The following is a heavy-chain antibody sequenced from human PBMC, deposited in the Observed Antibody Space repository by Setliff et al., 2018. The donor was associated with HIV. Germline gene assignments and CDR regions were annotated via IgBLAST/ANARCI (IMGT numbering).Heavy chain of an antibody. CDR2: ITIGSDIV. CDR1: GFTFSSYA. D-gene: IGHD3-22*01. Sequence: GGSLRLSCVASGFTFSSYAMHWVRQAPGKGLEWVSYITIGSDIVYYADSVKGRFTISRDISKNTLYLQMNSLRAEDTAVYYCTKERYGSTGYDFWGQGTLVTVSS. J-gene: IGHJ4*02. V-gene: IGHV3-48*01. CDR3: TKERYGSTGYDF.